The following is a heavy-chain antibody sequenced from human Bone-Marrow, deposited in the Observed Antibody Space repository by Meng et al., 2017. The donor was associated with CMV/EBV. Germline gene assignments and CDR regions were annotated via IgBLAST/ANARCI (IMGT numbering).Heavy chain of an antibody. J-gene: IGHJ4*02. V-gene: IGHV4-4*02. Sequence: SGGSISSNCWWSWVRQPPGKGLEWIGEIYHSGSTNYNPSLKSRVTISVDKSKNQFSLKLSSVTAADTAVYYCARGYCSGSSCYSFPDYWGQGTLVTVSS. CDR2: IYHSGST. CDR3: ARGYCSGSSCYSFPDY. D-gene: IGHD2-15*01. CDR1: GGSISSNCW.